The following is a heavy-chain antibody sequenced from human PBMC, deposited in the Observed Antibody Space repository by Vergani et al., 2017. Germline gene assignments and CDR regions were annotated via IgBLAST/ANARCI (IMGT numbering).Heavy chain of an antibody. Sequence: QVQLQESGPGLVRPSQTLSLTCTLSGGSISSGSYYWSWFRQPAGKGLEWIGRFYTGGGTSYNPSLKSRVTISVDTSKNQFSLQLSSVTAADTAVYYCARDPLYSTTWPFLLLDMDVWGQGTTVTVSS. V-gene: IGHV4-61*02. CDR1: GGSISSGSYY. CDR3: ARDPLYSTTWPFLLLDMDV. J-gene: IGHJ6*02. D-gene: IGHD6-13*01. CDR2: FYTGGGT.